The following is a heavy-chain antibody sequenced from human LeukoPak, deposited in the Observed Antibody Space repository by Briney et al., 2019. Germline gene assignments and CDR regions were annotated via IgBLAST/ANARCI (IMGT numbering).Heavy chain of an antibody. Sequence: VSGPALVKPTQTLTLTCTFSGFSPSTSGMCVSRIRQPPGKALEWLARIDWDDDKYYSTSLKTRLTISKDTSKNQVVLTMTNMDPVDTATYYCARTSMVRGVIIVDYWGQGTLVTVSS. V-gene: IGHV2-70*11. J-gene: IGHJ4*02. D-gene: IGHD3-10*01. CDR3: ARTSMVRGVIIVDY. CDR2: IDWDDDK. CDR1: GFSPSTSGMC.